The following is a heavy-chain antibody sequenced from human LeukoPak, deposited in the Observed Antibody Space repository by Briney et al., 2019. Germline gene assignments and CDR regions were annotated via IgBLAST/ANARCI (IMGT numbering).Heavy chain of an antibody. Sequence: GGSLRLSCAASGFTVSSNYIIWVRQAPGNGLERVSVIYGDGRTSHSASVRGRFTISRDNSKNIVSLQMNNLRAEDTAVYYCARGRGLGVVSPYFDYWGQGTLVTVSS. CDR1: GFTVSSNY. J-gene: IGHJ4*02. CDR3: ARGRGLGVVSPYFDY. D-gene: IGHD3-3*01. CDR2: IYGDGRT. V-gene: IGHV3-53*01.